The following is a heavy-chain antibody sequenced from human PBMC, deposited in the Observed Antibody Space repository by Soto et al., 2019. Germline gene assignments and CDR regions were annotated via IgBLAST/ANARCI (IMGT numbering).Heavy chain of an antibody. CDR1: GYTFTSYY. CDR2: INPSGGST. J-gene: IGHJ5*02. Sequence: ASVKVSCKASGYTFTSYYMHWVRQAPGQGLEWMGIINPSGGSTSYAQKFQGRVTMTRDTSTSTVYMELSSLRSEDTAVYYCARDPSPIVVVPAAIRNWFDPWGQGTLVTV. D-gene: IGHD2-2*01. CDR3: ARDPSPIVVVPAAIRNWFDP. V-gene: IGHV1-46*03.